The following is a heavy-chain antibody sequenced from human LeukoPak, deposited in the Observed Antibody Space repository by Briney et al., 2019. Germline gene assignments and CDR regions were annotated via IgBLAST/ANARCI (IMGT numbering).Heavy chain of an antibody. D-gene: IGHD3-10*01. J-gene: IGHJ4*02. CDR3: AKDIGCGSGVWCFDY. CDR2: ISGSGGST. V-gene: IGHV3-23*01. CDR1: GFTFSSYA. Sequence: GGSLRLSCAASGFTFSSYAMSWVRQAPGKGLEWVSAISGSGGSTYYADSVKGRFTISRDNSKNTLYLQMNSLRAEDTAVYYCAKDIGCGSGVWCFDYWGQGTLVTVSS.